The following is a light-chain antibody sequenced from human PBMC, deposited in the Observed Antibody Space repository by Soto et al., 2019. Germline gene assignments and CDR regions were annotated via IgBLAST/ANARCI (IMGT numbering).Light chain of an antibody. Sequence: QSVLTQSPSASASLGASVKLTCTLSSGHSSYAIAWHQQQPEKGPRYLMKLNSDGSHSKGDGIPDRFSGSSSGAERYLTISSLQSEDEADYYRQTWVNGIVVFGGGTKLTVL. V-gene: IGLV4-69*01. J-gene: IGLJ2*01. CDR1: SGHSSYA. CDR3: QTWVNGIVV. CDR2: LNSDGSH.